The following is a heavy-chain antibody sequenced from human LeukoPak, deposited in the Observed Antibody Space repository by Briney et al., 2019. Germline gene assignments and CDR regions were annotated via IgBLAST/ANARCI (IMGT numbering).Heavy chain of an antibody. V-gene: IGHV5-51*01. CDR1: GYSFTSYW. CDR2: IYPGDADT. Sequence: HGESLKISCEGSGYSFTSYWIGWVRPMPGKGLEWMGIIYPGDADTRYSPSFQGEVTISADKSISTAYLQWSSLKASDTAMYYCARRTKGYAFDIWGKGTMVTVSS. CDR3: ARRTKGYAFDI. J-gene: IGHJ3*02.